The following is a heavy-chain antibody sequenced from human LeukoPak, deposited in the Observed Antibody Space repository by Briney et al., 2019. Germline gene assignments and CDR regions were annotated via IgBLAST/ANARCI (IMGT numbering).Heavy chain of an antibody. J-gene: IGHJ6*03. CDR1: GYTFTNYD. CDR2: MNPSSGNT. V-gene: IGHV1-8*03. CDR3: AIAARPDYYYYMDV. D-gene: IGHD6-6*01. Sequence: ASVKVSCKASGYTFTNYDINWVRQATGQGLEWMGWMNPSSGNTGYAQKFQGRVTITRNTSISTAYMELSSLRSEDTAVYYCAIAARPDYYYYMDVWGKGTTVTVSS.